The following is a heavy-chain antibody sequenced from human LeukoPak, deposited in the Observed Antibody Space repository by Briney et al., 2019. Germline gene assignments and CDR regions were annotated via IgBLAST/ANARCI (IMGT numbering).Heavy chain of an antibody. CDR1: GFTFNTYW. D-gene: IGHD4-23*01. CDR3: ARETTVITDTAWFDP. Sequence: PGGSLRLSCAASGFTFNTYWMSWVRQAPGKGLEWVANIKQDGSDKYYVDSVKGRFTISRDNAKNSSYLQMDSLRAEDTAVYYCARETTVITDTAWFDPWGQGTLVTVSS. CDR2: IKQDGSDK. J-gene: IGHJ5*02. V-gene: IGHV3-7*01.